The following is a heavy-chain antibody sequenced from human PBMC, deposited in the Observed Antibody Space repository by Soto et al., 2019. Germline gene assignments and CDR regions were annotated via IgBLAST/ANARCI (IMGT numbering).Heavy chain of an antibody. CDR1: GFTFSSYG. CDR2: IWYDGSNK. D-gene: IGHD2-15*01. Sequence: GGSLRLSCAASGFTFSSYGMHWVRQAPGKGLEWVAVIWYDGSNKYYADSVKGRFSISRDNSKNTLYLQMNSLRAEDTAVYYCARGGGSSSRRGFTGGMDVWGQGTTVTVSS. J-gene: IGHJ6*02. V-gene: IGHV3-33*01. CDR3: ARGGGSSSRRGFTGGMDV.